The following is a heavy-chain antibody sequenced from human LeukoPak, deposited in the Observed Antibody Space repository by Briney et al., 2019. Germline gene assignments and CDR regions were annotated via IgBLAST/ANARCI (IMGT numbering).Heavy chain of an antibody. D-gene: IGHD6-6*01. CDR1: GFTFRYCW. Sequence: GGSLSLFCAASGFTFRYCWMDWVRQAPGKGVVWVSRINIVEGSTRYADSVKGRLTISRHNAKNTLYLQMNRLRAEDTAVYFCARATGATSSSGSYRFWGQGTLVTVSS. V-gene: IGHV3-74*01. J-gene: IGHJ4*02. CDR3: ARATGATSSSGSYRF. CDR2: INIVEGST.